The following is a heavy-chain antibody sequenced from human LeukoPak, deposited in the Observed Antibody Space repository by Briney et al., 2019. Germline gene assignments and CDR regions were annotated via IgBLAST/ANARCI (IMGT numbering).Heavy chain of an antibody. CDR2: ISVDGGRT. J-gene: IGHJ4*02. D-gene: IGHD3-16*01. V-gene: IGHV3-64D*06. CDR1: GFTFIHYA. CDR3: VKDQVTSMINKDFDH. Sequence: PSGSLRLSCSASGFTFIHYAMNWVRQAPGKGPEYVSSISVDGGRTYYADSVEGRFTISRDNSNNTVFLQMTGLRTEDSAVYYCVKDQVTSMINKDFDHWGRGTLVTVSS.